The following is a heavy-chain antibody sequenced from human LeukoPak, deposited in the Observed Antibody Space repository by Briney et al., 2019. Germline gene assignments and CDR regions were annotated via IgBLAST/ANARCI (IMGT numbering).Heavy chain of an antibody. D-gene: IGHD2-2*01. V-gene: IGHV1-18*01. Sequence: ASVKVACKASGYTFTSYGISWVRQAPGQGLEWMGWISAYNGNTNYAQKLQGRVTMTTDTSTSTAYMELRSLRSDDTAVYYCARAGCSSTSCYRYYFDYWGQGNLVTVSS. CDR2: ISAYNGNT. J-gene: IGHJ4*02. CDR1: GYTFTSYG. CDR3: ARAGCSSTSCYRYYFDY.